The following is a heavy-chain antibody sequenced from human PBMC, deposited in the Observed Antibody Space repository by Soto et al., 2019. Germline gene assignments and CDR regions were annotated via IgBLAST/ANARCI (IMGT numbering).Heavy chain of an antibody. CDR1: GGSTSSDNY. CDR2: IYYSGNT. D-gene: IGHD3-10*01. V-gene: IGHV4-59*01. J-gene: IGHJ3*02. Sequence: SETLSLTCTVSGGSTSSDNYWSWIRQPPGKGLEWIGHIYYSGNTDYNPSLKSRLAISVDTSKNQFSLKLSSVTAADTAVYYCARGIWFGELLGAFDIWGQGTMVTVSS. CDR3: ARGIWFGELLGAFDI.